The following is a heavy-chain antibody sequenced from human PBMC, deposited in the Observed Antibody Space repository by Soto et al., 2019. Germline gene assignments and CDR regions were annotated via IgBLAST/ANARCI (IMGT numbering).Heavy chain of an antibody. CDR2: ISSSSSTI. Sequence: PGGSLRLSCAASGFTFSSYSMNWVRQAPGKGLEWVSYISSSSSTIYYADSVKGRFTISRDNAKNSLYLQMNSLRDEDTAVYYCARDCSGGIVVVPAASPYYYYGMDVWGQGTTVTVSS. D-gene: IGHD2-2*01. CDR3: ARDCSGGIVVVPAASPYYYYGMDV. V-gene: IGHV3-48*02. J-gene: IGHJ6*02. CDR1: GFTFSSYS.